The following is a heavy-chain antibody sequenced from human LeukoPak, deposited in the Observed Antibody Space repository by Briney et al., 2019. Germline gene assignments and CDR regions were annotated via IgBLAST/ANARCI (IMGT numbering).Heavy chain of an antibody. D-gene: IGHD3-9*01. V-gene: IGHV4-61*02. CDR2: IYTSGST. J-gene: IGHJ6*03. CDR1: GGSISSGSYH. CDR3: ARVHYDILTGYYYYMDV. Sequence: TSQALSLTCTVSGGSISSGSYHWSWIRQPAGKGLEWIGRIYTSGSTNYNPSLKSRVTISVDTSKNQFSLKLSSVTAADTAVYYCARVHYDILTGYYYYMDVWGKGTTVTVSS.